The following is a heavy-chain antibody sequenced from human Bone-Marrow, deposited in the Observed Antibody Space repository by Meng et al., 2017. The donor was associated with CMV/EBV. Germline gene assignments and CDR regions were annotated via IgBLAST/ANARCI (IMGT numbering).Heavy chain of an antibody. CDR2: IYYRGSA. CDR3: ARDEGQPAAGTYYVLDV. J-gene: IGHJ6*02. CDR1: GDSIRSGDYY. D-gene: IGHD6-13*01. V-gene: IGHV4-30-4*08. Sequence: SETLSLTCTVSGDSIRSGDYYWTWIRQPPGKGLEWIGHIYYRGSAHYNPSLKNRLLISTDTSKNQISLKLTSVTAADTAVYYCARDEGQPAAGTYYVLDVWGQGTTVTVSS.